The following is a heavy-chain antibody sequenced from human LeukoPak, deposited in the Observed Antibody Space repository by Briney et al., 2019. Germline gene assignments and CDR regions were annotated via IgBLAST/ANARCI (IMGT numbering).Heavy chain of an antibody. CDR1: GGSISSYY. J-gene: IGHJ4*02. Sequence: SETLSLTCTGSGGSISSYYWSWIRQPPGKGLEWIGYIYYSGSTNYNPSLKSRVTISVDTSKNQFSLKLSSVTAADTAVYYCARTIAVAGMGYYFDYWGQGTLVTVSS. CDR3: ARTIAVAGMGYYFDY. V-gene: IGHV4-59*01. CDR2: IYYSGST. D-gene: IGHD6-19*01.